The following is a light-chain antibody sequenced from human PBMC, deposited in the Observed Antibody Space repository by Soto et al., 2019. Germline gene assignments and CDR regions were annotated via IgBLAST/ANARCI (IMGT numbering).Light chain of an antibody. V-gene: IGKV3-15*01. J-gene: IGKJ1*01. CDR3: QQYNNWPPWT. CDR2: GAS. Sequence: EIVMTQSPATLSVSPGERATLFCRASQSVNFNLAWYQQKPGQAPRLLIYGASTRATGIPARFSGSGSGTEFTLTISSLQSEDFAVYYCQQYNNWPPWTFGQGNKVEIK. CDR1: QSVNFN.